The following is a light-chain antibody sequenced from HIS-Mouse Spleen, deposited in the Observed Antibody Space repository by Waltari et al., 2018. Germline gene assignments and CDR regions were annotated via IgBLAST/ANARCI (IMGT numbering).Light chain of an antibody. CDR1: PSISSW. CDR2: KAS. V-gene: IGKV1-5*03. CDR3: QQYNSYSPYT. Sequence: DIQMTHSPSTLSASVGDRVTITCRASPSISSWLAWYQQKPGKAPKLLIYKASSLESWVPSRFSGSGSGTEFTLTISSLQPDDFATYYCQQYNSYSPYTFGQGTKLEIK. J-gene: IGKJ2*01.